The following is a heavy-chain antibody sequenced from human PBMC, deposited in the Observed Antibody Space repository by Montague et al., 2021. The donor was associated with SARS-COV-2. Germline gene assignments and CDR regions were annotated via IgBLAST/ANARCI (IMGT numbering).Heavy chain of an antibody. CDR1: GGSISSGSYY. V-gene: IGHV4-61*02. J-gene: IGHJ6*03. CDR2: IYTSGST. CDR3: ASGIAATYYYYMNV. D-gene: IGHD6-13*01. Sequence: TLSLTCTVSGGSISSGSYYWSWIRQPAGKGLEWIGRIYTSGSTNYNPFLKSRVTISVDTSKNQFSLKLSSVTAADTAVYYCASGIAATYYYYMNVWGKGTTVTVSS.